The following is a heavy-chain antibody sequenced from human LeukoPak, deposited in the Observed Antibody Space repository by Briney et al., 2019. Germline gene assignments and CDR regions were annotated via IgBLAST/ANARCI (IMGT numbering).Heavy chain of an antibody. Sequence: ASVKVSCKASGYTFTSYDINWVRQPTAQGLEWVGWINPNNGNTGYAQESQGSVIMSRNTSISTADMELSSRRSDDTAVYYCAGGRYPQPWYFDLWGRGTLVTVSS. D-gene: IGHD2-2*01. J-gene: IGHJ2*01. V-gene: IGHV1-8*01. CDR3: AGGRYPQPWYFDL. CDR2: INPNNGNT. CDR1: GYTFTSYD.